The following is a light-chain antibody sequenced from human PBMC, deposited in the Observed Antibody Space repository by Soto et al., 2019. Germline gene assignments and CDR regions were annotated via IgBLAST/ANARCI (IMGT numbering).Light chain of an antibody. J-gene: IGLJ3*02. CDR3: CSYAGSLRV. Sequence: QSVLTQPPSASGSPGQSVTISCTGTSSDVGGYNYVSWYQQHPGKAPRLMIYDVSKRPSGVPDRFSGSKSGNTASLTISGLQAEDEADYYCCSYAGSLRVFGGGTKLTVL. V-gene: IGLV2-8*01. CDR2: DVS. CDR1: SSDVGGYNY.